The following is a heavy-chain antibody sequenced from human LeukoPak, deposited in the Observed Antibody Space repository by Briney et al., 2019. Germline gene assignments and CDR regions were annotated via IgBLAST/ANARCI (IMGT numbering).Heavy chain of an antibody. CDR3: ARDGITIFGVVIKAEYFQH. V-gene: IGHV4-4*07. J-gene: IGHJ1*01. CDR1: GGSISSYY. Sequence: SGPGLVEPSETLSLTCTVSGGSISSYYWSWIRQPAGKGLEWIGRIYTSGSTNYNPSLKSRVTMSVDTSKNQFSLKLSSVTAADTAVYYCARDGITIFGVVIKAEYFQHWGQGTLVTVSS. CDR2: IYTSGST. D-gene: IGHD3-3*01.